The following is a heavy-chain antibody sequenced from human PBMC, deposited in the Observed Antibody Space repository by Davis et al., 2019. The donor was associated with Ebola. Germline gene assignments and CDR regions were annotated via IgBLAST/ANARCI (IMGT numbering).Heavy chain of an antibody. CDR1: GFTFSYYG. J-gene: IGHJ4*02. V-gene: IGHV3-30*03. CDR2: ISYDGSNK. D-gene: IGHD4-17*01. Sequence: GESLKISCAASGFTFSYYGMHWVRQAPGKGLEWVAVISYDGSNKYYADSVKGRFTISRDNSKNTLYLQMNSLRAEDTAVYYCARHDYGDSHFDYWGQGTLVTVSS. CDR3: ARHDYGDSHFDY.